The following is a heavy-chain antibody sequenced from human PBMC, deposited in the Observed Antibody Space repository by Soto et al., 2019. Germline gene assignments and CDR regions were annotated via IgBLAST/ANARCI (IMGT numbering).Heavy chain of an antibody. CDR3: AHIVVAGLGYYFDY. D-gene: IGHD6-19*01. V-gene: IGHV2-5*02. J-gene: IGHJ4*02. CDR1: GFSLSSTRMA. Sequence: QITLKESGPTLVKPTQTLTLTCTFSGFSLSSTRMAVGWIRQPPGKALEWLALIYWDDDKRYSPFLKSRLTHXTXTXXNPVFLTMSNMDPVDTARYYCAHIVVAGLGYYFDYWGQGTLVTVSS. CDR2: IYWDDDK.